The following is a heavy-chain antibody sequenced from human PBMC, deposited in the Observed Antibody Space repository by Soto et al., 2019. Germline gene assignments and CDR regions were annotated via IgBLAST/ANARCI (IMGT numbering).Heavy chain of an antibody. Sequence: QVQLVESGGGVVQPGRSLRLSCAASGFTFSSYGMHWVRQAPGKGLEWVAVISYDGSNKYYADSVKGRFTISRDNSKNTLYLQMNSLRAEDTAVYYCAKDSHNCSGGSCYSFFYYYMDVWGKGTTVTVSS. CDR1: GFTFSSYG. CDR3: AKDSHNCSGGSCYSFFYYYMDV. V-gene: IGHV3-30*18. J-gene: IGHJ6*03. D-gene: IGHD2-15*01. CDR2: ISYDGSNK.